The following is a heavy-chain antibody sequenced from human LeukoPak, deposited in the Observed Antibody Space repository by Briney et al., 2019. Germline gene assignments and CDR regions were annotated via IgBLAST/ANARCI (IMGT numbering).Heavy chain of an antibody. V-gene: IGHV1-3*04. CDR2: IDTANGNT. D-gene: IGHD6-13*01. CDR3: ARPGASSPGNWFAS. J-gene: IGHJ5*01. CDR1: GGTFSSYA. Sequence: ASVNVSCKASGGTFSSYAISWVRQAPGQGLEWMGWIDTANGNTKYLQKFQGRVTITRDTSARIVYMELSSLRFEDTALYYCARPGASSPGNWFASWGQGSLVTVSS.